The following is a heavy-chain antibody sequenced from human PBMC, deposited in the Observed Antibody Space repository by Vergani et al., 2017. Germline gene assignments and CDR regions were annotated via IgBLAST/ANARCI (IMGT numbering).Heavy chain of an antibody. Sequence: QVKLQESGPGLLKPSQTLSLTCTVSGESIRSGSHYWSWIRQPAGKGPEWIGHIHTGGSTDLNPSFKSRVSISVDTSKSQFSLKLSSVTAADTAVYYCARDQGYYDSSGWFDPWGQGTLVTVSS. CDR3: ARDQGYYDSSGWFDP. J-gene: IGHJ5*02. D-gene: IGHD3-22*01. V-gene: IGHV4-61*02. CDR1: GESIRSGSHY. CDR2: IHTGGST.